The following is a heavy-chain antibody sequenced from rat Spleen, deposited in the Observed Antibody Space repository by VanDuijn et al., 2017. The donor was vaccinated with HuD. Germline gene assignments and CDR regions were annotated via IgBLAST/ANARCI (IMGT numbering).Heavy chain of an antibody. D-gene: IGHD1-11*01. CDR3: ARPTEGIAWFVY. CDR2: ISPSGGLT. CDR1: GFTFSHYD. V-gene: IGHV5-25*01. J-gene: IGHJ3*01. Sequence: EVQLVESGDGLVQPGRSMKLSCAASGFTFSHYDMAWVRQAPTKGLEWVASISPSGGLTYYRDSVKGRFTISRDIAKSILFLEMDSLRSEDTATYYCARPTEGIAWFVYWGQGTLVTVSS.